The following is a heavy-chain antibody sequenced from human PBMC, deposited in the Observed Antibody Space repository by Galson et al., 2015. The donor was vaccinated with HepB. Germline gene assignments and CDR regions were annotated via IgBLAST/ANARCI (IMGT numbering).Heavy chain of an antibody. CDR2: IYPTDSDS. J-gene: IGHJ4*02. CDR1: GYAFTKYW. Sequence: QSGAEVKKPGESLTISCKASGYAFTKYWIGWVRQLPGKGPEWMGIIYPTDSDSRVSPSFKGQVTISADNSITTAYLQWSSLKASDTGIYFCVRHRGFGIMWFNGFLDSWGQGTLVTVSS. V-gene: IGHV5-51*03. CDR3: VRHRGFGIMWFNGFLDS. D-gene: IGHD2-21*01.